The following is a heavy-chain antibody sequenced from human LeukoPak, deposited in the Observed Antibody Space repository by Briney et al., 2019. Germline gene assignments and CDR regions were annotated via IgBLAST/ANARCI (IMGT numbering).Heavy chain of an antibody. D-gene: IGHD3-9*01. J-gene: IGHJ4*02. Sequence: GSSLRHSCVASGFTFSNYAMSSVRQAPGSGLELLPPITGSGTNRYYADSLKGRFTTSRDNSKNTVFLQMNSLRHEDTAIYYCVIWGDYDVLTGYYVPDYWGQGTLVTVAS. V-gene: IGHV3-23*01. CDR2: ITGSGTNR. CDR1: GFTFSNYA. CDR3: VIWGDYDVLTGYYVPDY.